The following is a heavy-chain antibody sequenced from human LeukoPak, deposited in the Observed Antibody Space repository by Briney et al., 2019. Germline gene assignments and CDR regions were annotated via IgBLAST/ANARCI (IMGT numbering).Heavy chain of an antibody. CDR2: IYYSGST. J-gene: IGHJ4*02. Sequence: SETLSLTCTVSGGSISSSSYYWGWIRQPPGKGLEWIGSIYYSGSTYYNPSLKSRVTISVDTSKNQFSLKLSSVTAADTAVYYCARHSPGYSYGTFDYWGQETLVTVSS. CDR1: GGSISSSSYY. CDR3: ARHSPGYSYGTFDY. D-gene: IGHD5-18*01. V-gene: IGHV4-39*01.